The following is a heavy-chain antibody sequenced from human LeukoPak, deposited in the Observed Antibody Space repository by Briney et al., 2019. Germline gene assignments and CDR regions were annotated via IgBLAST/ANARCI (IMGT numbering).Heavy chain of an antibody. CDR2: IYPDDSDT. V-gene: IGHV5-51*01. Sequence: GESLKISCKGSGYSFTTYWIGWVRQMPGKGLEWMGVIYPDDSDTRYSPSFQGQVTISADKSISTAYLQWSSLKASDTAMYYCARPRIPVFDTGAFGIWGQGTMVTVSS. CDR1: GYSFTTYW. J-gene: IGHJ3*02. CDR3: ARPRIPVFDTGAFGI. D-gene: IGHD6-19*01.